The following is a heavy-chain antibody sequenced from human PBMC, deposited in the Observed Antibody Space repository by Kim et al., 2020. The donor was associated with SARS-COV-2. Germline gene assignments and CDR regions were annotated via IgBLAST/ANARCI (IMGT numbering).Heavy chain of an antibody. J-gene: IGHJ6*02. V-gene: IGHV4-61*01. CDR3: ARVGGYSGYDSYYYGMDV. D-gene: IGHD5-12*01. CDR1: GGSVSSGSYY. Sequence: SETLSLTCTVSGGSVSSGSYYWSWIRPPPGKGLVWIGYIYYSGSTNYNPSLKSRVTITVDTSKNQFSLKRSSVTAADTAVYYCARVGGYSGYDSYYYGMDVCGQETTGTVSS. CDR2: IYYSGST.